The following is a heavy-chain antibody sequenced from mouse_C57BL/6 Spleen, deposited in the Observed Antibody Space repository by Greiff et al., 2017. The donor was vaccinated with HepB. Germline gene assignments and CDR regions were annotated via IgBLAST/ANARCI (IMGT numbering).Heavy chain of an antibody. Sequence: EVQGVESGGGLVQPGGSLSLSCAASGFTFTDYYMSWVRQPPGKALEWLGFIRKKANGYTTEYSASVKGRFTISSDNSQSILYLQMNALRAEDSATYYCARSSYGNYDFDYWGQGTTLTVSS. CDR1: GFTFTDYY. J-gene: IGHJ2*01. CDR3: ARSSYGNYDFDY. D-gene: IGHD2-1*01. V-gene: IGHV7-3*01. CDR2: IRKKANGYTT.